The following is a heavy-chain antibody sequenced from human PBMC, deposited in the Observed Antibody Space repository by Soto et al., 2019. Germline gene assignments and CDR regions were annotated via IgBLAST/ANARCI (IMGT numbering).Heavy chain of an antibody. D-gene: IGHD3-22*01. Sequence: SETLSLTCTVSGGSISSGGYYWSWIRQHPGKGLEWIGYIYYSGSTYYNPSLKSRVTISVDTSKNQFSLTMTSVIAADTAVYFCARWTYLYDSSNIRYGGFDTWGQGTKVTVSS. J-gene: IGHJ3*02. V-gene: IGHV4-31*03. CDR3: ARWTYLYDSSNIRYGGFDT. CDR1: GGSISSGGYY. CDR2: IYYSGST.